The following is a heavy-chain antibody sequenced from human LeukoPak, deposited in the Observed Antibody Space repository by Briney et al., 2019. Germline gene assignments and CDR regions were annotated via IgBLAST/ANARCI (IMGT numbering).Heavy chain of an antibody. V-gene: IGHV1-2*02. Sequence: ASVKVSCKASGYTFTDYYIHWVRQAPGQGLEWMGWINPNTVDANYAQKFQGRVTMTRDTSISTAYMELSRLRSTDTAVYYCAKDYYGSGSLFAYWGQGTLVTVSS. D-gene: IGHD3-10*01. CDR1: GYTFTDYY. J-gene: IGHJ4*02. CDR2: INPNTVDA. CDR3: AKDYYGSGSLFAY.